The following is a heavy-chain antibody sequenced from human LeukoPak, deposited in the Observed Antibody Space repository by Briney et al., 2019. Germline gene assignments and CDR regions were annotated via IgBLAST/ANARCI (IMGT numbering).Heavy chain of an antibody. CDR1: GDSVSSNGAS. CDR3: GRETDFGVVTN. CDR2: TYYRSQQWHS. Sequence: SQTLSLTCAISGDSVSSNGASWNWIRQSPSRGLEWLGRTYYRSQQWHSDYAPSVKGRITLNPDTSKNQFSLQLNSVNPEDTAVYYCGRETDFGVVTNWGQGTLVTVSS. D-gene: IGHD3-3*01. J-gene: IGHJ4*02. V-gene: IGHV6-1*01.